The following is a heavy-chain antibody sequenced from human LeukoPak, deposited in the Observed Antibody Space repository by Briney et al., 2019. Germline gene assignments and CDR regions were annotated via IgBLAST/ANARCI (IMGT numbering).Heavy chain of an antibody. Sequence: SETLSLTCTVSGGSISSYYWSWIRQPAGKGLEWIGRIYTSGSTNYNPSLKSRVTMSVDTSKNQFSLHLNSVTPEDTAVYYCARESYGSVWSWGQGTLVTVSS. D-gene: IGHD6-19*01. J-gene: IGHJ5*02. V-gene: IGHV4-4*07. CDR3: ARESYGSVWS. CDR1: GGSISSYY. CDR2: IYTSGST.